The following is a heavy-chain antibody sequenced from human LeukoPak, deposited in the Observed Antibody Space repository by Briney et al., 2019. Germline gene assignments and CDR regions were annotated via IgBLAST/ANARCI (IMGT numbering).Heavy chain of an antibody. J-gene: IGHJ4*02. Sequence: SETLSLTCTVSGGSISSYYWSWIRQPAGKGLEWIGRIYTSGSTNYNPSLKSRVTMSVDTSKNQFSLKLSSVTAADTAVYYCASLSRSGSYPDYWGQGTLVTVSS. CDR3: ASLSRSGSYPDY. V-gene: IGHV4-4*07. CDR2: IYTSGST. CDR1: GGSISSYY. D-gene: IGHD1-26*01.